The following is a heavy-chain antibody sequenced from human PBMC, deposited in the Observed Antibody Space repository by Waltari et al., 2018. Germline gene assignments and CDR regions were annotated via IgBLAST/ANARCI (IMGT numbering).Heavy chain of an antibody. CDR2: IWYDGSNK. J-gene: IGHJ4*02. CDR1: GFTFSSYG. D-gene: IGHD6-13*01. CDR3: ARGLYSSSWGDIDY. Sequence: QVQLVESGGGVVQPGRSLRLSCAASGFTFSSYGMPWVRQAPGKGLEWVAVIWYDGSNKYYADSVKGRFTISRDNSKNTLYLQMNSLRAEDTAVYYCARGLYSSSWGDIDYWGQGTLVTVSS. V-gene: IGHV3-33*01.